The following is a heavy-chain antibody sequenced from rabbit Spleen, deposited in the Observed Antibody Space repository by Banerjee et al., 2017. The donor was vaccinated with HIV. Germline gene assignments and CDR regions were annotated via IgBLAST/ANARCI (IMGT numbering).Heavy chain of an antibody. J-gene: IGHJ6*01. CDR3: ARDVGAGVGAGHTDLYL. Sequence: QEQPEESGGGLVKPEGSLTLTCKASGFSFSDRDVMSWVRQAPGKGLEWIGCIGSNSDNTVYATWAKGRFTLSRTSSTTVDLKMTSLTAADTATYFCARDVGAGVGAGHTDLYLWGPGTLVTVS. CDR2: IGSNSDNT. V-gene: IGHV1S45*01. D-gene: IGHD4-2*01. CDR1: GFSFSDRDV.